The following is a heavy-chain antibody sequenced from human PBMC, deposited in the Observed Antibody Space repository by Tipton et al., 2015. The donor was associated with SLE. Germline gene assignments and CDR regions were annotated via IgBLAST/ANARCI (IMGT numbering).Heavy chain of an antibody. D-gene: IGHD5-24*01. CDR2: INHSGST. CDR1: GGSFSGYY. V-gene: IGHV4-34*01. J-gene: IGHJ4*02. Sequence: TLSLTCAVYGGSFSGYYWSWIRQPPGKGLEWIGEINHSGSTNYNPSLKSRVTISVDTSKNQFSLKLSSVTAADTALYYCAREGPRDGYKGYWGQGTLVTVSS. CDR3: AREGPRDGYKGY.